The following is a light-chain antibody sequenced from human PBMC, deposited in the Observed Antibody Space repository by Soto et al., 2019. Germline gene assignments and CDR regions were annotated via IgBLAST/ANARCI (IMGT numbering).Light chain of an antibody. Sequence: EVLMTQSPATLSVSPEERATLSCRTSQSVSRDLAWYQHKPGQAPRLLIYGASTRATGIPARFSGSGSGTEFTLTISSLQSEDFAVYYCQQYNNWPPFTFGQGTKLEIK. CDR2: GAS. CDR1: QSVSRD. J-gene: IGKJ2*01. CDR3: QQYNNWPPFT. V-gene: IGKV3-15*01.